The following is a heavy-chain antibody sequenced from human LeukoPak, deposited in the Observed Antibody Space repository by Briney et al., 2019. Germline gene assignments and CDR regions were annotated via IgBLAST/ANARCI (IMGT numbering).Heavy chain of an antibody. Sequence: GGSLRLSCAASGFTFSTYAMHWARQAPGKGPEWVAVISYDGRNKYYADSVKGRFTISRDNSKNTLYLQTDSLRAEDTAMYYCARSLGGGDWYFDYWGQGTLVTVSS. J-gene: IGHJ4*02. CDR1: GFTFSTYA. CDR3: ARSLGGGDWYFDY. D-gene: IGHD2-21*01. CDR2: ISYDGRNK. V-gene: IGHV3-30*04.